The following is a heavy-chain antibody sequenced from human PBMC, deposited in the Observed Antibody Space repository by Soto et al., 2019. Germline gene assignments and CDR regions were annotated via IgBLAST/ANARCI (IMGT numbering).Heavy chain of an antibody. CDR2: IIPIFGTA. V-gene: IGHV1-69*13. CDR1: GGTFSSYA. CDR3: ARDHGYCSSTSCYPYNWFDP. Sequence: GASVKVSCKASGGTFSSYAISWVRQAPGQGLEWMGGIIPIFGTANYAQKFQGRVTITADESKSTAYMELSSLRSEDTAVYYCARDHGYCSSTSCYPYNWFDPWGQGTLVTVSA. D-gene: IGHD2-2*03. J-gene: IGHJ5*02.